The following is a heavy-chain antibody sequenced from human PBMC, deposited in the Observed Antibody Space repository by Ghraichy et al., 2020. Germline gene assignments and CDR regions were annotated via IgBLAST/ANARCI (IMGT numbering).Heavy chain of an antibody. CDR3: ARVRGHTYGAFDS. CDR1: GGSISSGNSY. D-gene: IGHD4/OR15-4a*01. Sequence: SETLSLTCSVFGGSISSGNSYWSWIRQFPGKGLEWIGFIFENGSTYYHVSLKSRVTMSQDTSKNQFSLKLSSVTAADTAVYYCARVRGHTYGAFDSWGQGTLVSVSS. J-gene: IGHJ4*02. V-gene: IGHV4-31*03. CDR2: IFENGST.